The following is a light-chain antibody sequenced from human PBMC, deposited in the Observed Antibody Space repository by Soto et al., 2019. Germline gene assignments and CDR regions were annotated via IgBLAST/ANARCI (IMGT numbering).Light chain of an antibody. CDR2: DVI. V-gene: IGLV2-14*03. J-gene: IGLJ2*01. Sequence: QSVLTQPASVSGSPGQSITLSCTGTSSDVGAYKHVSWFQQRPGKAPRLIIYDVIYRPSGVSNRFSASKSGNTASLTISGLQAEDEADYYCSSYTTSTSVIFGGGTKVTVL. CDR1: SSDVGAYKH. CDR3: SSYTTSTSVI.